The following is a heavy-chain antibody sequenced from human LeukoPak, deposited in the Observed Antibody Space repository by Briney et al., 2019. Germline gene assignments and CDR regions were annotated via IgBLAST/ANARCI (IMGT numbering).Heavy chain of an antibody. CDR1: GYTFTGYY. D-gene: IGHD3-22*01. V-gene: IGHV1-2*06. CDR3: ARGTYYYDSSGYYFYFDY. CDR2: INPNSGGT. Sequence: ASVKVSCKASGYTFTGYYMHWVRQAPGQGLEWIGRINPNSGGTNYAQKFQGRVTMTRDTSISTAYMELSRLRSDDTAVYYCARGTYYYDSSGYYFYFDYWGQGTLVNVSS. J-gene: IGHJ4*02.